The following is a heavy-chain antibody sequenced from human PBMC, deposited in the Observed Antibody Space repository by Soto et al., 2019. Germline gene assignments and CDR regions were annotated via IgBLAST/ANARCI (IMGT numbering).Heavy chain of an antibody. Sequence: GGSLRLSCVASGFNFKKFAMAWVRQAAGEGLEWVSGISCCGGSASYADSVKGRFSIARDDSKNTVSLQLNSLRAEDTAQYYCAKADGQQWLIPHLDNWGQGTLVTVSS. D-gene: IGHD6-19*01. J-gene: IGHJ4*02. CDR3: AKADGQQWLIPHLDN. CDR2: ISCCGGSA. CDR1: GFNFKKFA. V-gene: IGHV3-23*01.